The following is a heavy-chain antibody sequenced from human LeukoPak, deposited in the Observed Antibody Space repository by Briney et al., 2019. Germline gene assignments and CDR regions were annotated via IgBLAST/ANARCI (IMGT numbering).Heavy chain of an antibody. V-gene: IGHV3-7*01. CDR2: IKKDGTEK. J-gene: IGHJ5*02. CDR1: GFTFSSYW. Sequence: GGSLRLSCAASGFTFSSYWMSWVRQAPGKGLEWVANIKKDGTEKKYVDSVKGRFTISRDNAKNSLYLQMNSLRAEDTALYYCAREGGSSWYSGWFDPWGQGTLVTVSS. CDR3: AREGGSSWYSGWFDP. D-gene: IGHD2-15*01.